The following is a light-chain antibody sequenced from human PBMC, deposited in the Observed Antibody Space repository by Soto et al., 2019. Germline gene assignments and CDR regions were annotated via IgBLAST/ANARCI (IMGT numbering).Light chain of an antibody. J-gene: IGKJ2*01. CDR3: HQYASSPYT. V-gene: IGKV3-20*01. CDR1: QSVSSNY. CDR2: GAS. Sequence: ENVLTQSPGTLSLSPGEGASLSCRASQSVSSNYLAWFQQKPGQAPRLLIYGASSRATGIPGRFSGSGSGTDFTLTITRLEPEDFAVYYCHQYASSPYTFGQGTILEI.